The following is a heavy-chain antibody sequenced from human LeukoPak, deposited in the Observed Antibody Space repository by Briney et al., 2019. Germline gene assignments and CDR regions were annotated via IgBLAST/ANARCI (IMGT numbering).Heavy chain of an antibody. CDR2: IKSKTDGGTT. CDR3: AKGGPGEGG. V-gene: IGHV3-15*01. D-gene: IGHD2-21*01. Sequence: GTLRLSRAPSRFPPTNAWMSWVRQAPGQGLEWVGRIKSKTDGGTTDYAAPVKGRFTISRDDSKNTLYLQMNSLRAEDTAVYYCAKGGPGEGGWGQGTLVTVSS. J-gene: IGHJ4*02. CDR1: RFPPTNAW.